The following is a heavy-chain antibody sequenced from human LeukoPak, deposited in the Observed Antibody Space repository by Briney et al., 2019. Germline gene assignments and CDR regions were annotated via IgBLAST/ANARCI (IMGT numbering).Heavy chain of an antibody. Sequence: GRSLRLSCAASGFTFDEYGMSWVGQAPGKWLEWVSGINWNGGSTGYADSVKGRFTISRDNAKNSLYLQMNCLRAEDAALYYCARCIAAAGDAFDIWGQGRMVTVSS. CDR2: INWNGGST. V-gene: IGHV3-20*04. J-gene: IGHJ3*02. CDR3: ARCIAAAGDAFDI. CDR1: GFTFDEYG. D-gene: IGHD6-13*01.